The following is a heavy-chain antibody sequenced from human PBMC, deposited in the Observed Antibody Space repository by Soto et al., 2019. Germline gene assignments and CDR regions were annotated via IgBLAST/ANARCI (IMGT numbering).Heavy chain of an antibody. D-gene: IGHD3-10*01. V-gene: IGHV4-30-4*01. Sequence: QVQLQESGPGLVKPSQTLSLTCTVSGGSISSGDYYWRWIRQPPGKVLEWIGYIYYSGRTYYNPHLKRRVTISVDTYKNQFSPKLISVTSADTDVYYCARDRYRWFGALLSPLSRMDVWGQGTTVTVSS. CDR1: GGSISSGDYY. CDR2: IYYSGRT. CDR3: ARDRYRWFGALLSPLSRMDV. J-gene: IGHJ6*02.